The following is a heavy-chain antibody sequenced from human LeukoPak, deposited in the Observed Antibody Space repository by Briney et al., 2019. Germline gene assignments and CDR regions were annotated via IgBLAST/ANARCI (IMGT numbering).Heavy chain of an antibody. CDR1: GFTFSSYG. J-gene: IGHJ3*02. Sequence: GRSLRLSCAASGFTFSSYGMHWVRQAPGKGLEWVAFIRYDGSNKYYADSVKGRFTISRDNSKNTLYLQMNSLRAEDTAVYYCAKDERSITMIKSAFDIWGQGTMVTVSS. D-gene: IGHD3-22*01. CDR2: IRYDGSNK. CDR3: AKDERSITMIKSAFDI. V-gene: IGHV3-30*02.